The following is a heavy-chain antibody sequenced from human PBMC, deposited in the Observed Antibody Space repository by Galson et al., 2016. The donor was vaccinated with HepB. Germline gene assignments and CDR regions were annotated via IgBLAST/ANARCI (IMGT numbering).Heavy chain of an antibody. CDR2: FEPEDGET. CDR1: GYSLTEVS. D-gene: IGHD5-18*01. V-gene: IGHV1-24*01. CDR3: AVRAMAT. J-gene: IGHJ5*02. Sequence: SVKVSCKVSGYSLTEVSMHWVRQAPGKGLEWMGGFEPEDGETIYAQKFQGRVTVTEDASTDTAYMELSSLRSDDTAVYYCAVRAMATWGQGTLVTVSS.